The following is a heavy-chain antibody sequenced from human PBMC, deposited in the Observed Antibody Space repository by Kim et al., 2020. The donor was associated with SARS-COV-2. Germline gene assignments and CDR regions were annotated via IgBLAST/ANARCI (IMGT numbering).Heavy chain of an antibody. J-gene: IGHJ4*02. V-gene: IGHV3-30*02. D-gene: IGHD2-15*01. CDR3: ANGIGFDY. CDR2: GSNK. Sequence: GSNKSYADSVNGRFTISRDNSKNTLYLQMNSLRAEDTAVYYCANGIGFDYWGQGTLVTVSS.